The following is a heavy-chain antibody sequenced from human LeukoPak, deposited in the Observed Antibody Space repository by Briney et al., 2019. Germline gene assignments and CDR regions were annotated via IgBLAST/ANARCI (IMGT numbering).Heavy chain of an antibody. J-gene: IGHJ4*02. CDR3: ARGGITMIVVVTGDY. V-gene: IGHV3-66*01. CDR2: IYSGGST. Sequence: GGSLRLSCAASGFTFSSYAMSWVRQAPGKGLEWVSVIYSGGSTYYADSVKGRFTISRDNSKNTLYLQMNSLRAEDTAVYYCARGGITMIVVVTGDYWGQGTLVTVSS. D-gene: IGHD3-22*01. CDR1: GFTFSSYA.